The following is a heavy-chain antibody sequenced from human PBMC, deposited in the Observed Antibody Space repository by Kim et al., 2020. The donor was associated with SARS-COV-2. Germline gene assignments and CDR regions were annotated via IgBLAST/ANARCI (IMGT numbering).Heavy chain of an antibody. CDR1: GFTFSSYA. CDR3: AKDVVVVPAAMDYFDY. V-gene: IGHV3-23*01. J-gene: IGHJ4*02. CDR2: ISGSGGST. D-gene: IGHD2-2*01. Sequence: GGSLRLSCAASGFTFSSYAMSWVRQAPGKGLEWVSAISGSGGSTYYADSVKGRFTISRDNSKNTLYLQMNSLRAEDTAVYYCAKDVVVVPAAMDYFDYWGQGTLVTVSS.